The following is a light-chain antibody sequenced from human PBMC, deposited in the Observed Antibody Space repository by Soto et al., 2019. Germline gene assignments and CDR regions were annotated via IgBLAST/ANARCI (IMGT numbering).Light chain of an antibody. CDR2: DAS. Sequence: DIQMTQSPSSLSASVGDRVTITCQASQDISNYLNWYQQKPGKAPKLLIYDASNLETGVPSRFSGSGSGTDFTFTISSLQPEDIATYYCYHLFTFGPGTKVDIK. CDR3: YHLFT. J-gene: IGKJ3*01. V-gene: IGKV1-33*01. CDR1: QDISNY.